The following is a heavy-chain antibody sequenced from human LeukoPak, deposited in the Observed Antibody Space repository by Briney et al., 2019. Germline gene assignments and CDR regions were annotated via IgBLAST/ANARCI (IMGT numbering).Heavy chain of an antibody. Sequence: GGSLRLSCTASGFTFGDYTMSWFRQAPGKGLEWVGRIKAKAHGGTIEYAAPVKGRFTISRDDSKNTLYLQMNSLKTEDTAVYYCTTDGVGVEGATYDNWGQGTLVSVSS. CDR2: IKAKAHGGTI. CDR1: GFTFGDYT. J-gene: IGHJ4*02. V-gene: IGHV3-15*01. D-gene: IGHD1-26*01. CDR3: TTDGVGVEGATYDN.